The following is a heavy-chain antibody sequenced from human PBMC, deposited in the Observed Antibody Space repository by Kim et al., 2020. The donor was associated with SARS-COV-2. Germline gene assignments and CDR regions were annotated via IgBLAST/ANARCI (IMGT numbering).Heavy chain of an antibody. CDR2: IYSSGTT. CDR1: GGSITGYY. V-gene: IGHV4-59*08. Sequence: SETLSLTCSVSGGSITGYYWSWIRQPPGKGLEWIGYIYSSGTTYYNPSLRSRVTIPVDTSKNQFSLNLRSVTAADTAVYSCARHDNVSVIKRGFDPWGQG. CDR3: ARHDNVSVIKRGFDP. J-gene: IGHJ5*02. D-gene: IGHD3-22*01.